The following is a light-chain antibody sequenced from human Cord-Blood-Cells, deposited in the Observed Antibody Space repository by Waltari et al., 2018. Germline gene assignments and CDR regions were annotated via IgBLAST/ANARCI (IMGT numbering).Light chain of an antibody. CDR3: QSYDSSNHWV. V-gene: IGLV6-57*01. CDR1: SGSIASHY. Sequence: FMLTQPHSVSESPGKTVTISCTRSSGSIASHYVQWYQQRPGSSPTTVIYEDNQRPSGVPDRFSGSIDSSSNPASLTISGLKTEDEADYYCQSYDSSNHWVFGGGTKLTVL. J-gene: IGLJ3*02. CDR2: EDN.